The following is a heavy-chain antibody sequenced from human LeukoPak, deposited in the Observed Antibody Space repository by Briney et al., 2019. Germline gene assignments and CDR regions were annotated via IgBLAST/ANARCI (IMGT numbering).Heavy chain of an antibody. V-gene: IGHV3-11*06. D-gene: IGHD1-26*01. CDR2: ISSSGIYT. CDR3: ARDRAGGSGSYSDY. J-gene: IGHJ4*02. Sequence: PVGSLRPSCAASGLTLSDDYMIWIGQAPGQGLKWVSYISSSGIYTNYADSVKGRVTISRDNAKNSLYLQMNSLSAEDTAVYYCARDRAGGSGSYSDYWGQGTLVTVSS. CDR1: GLTLSDDY.